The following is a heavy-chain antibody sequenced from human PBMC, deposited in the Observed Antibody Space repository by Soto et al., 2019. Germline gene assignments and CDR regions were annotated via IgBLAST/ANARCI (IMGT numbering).Heavy chain of an antibody. D-gene: IGHD4-4*01. Sequence: QVQLVQSGAEVKKPGSSVKVSCKASGGTFSTYTITWVRQAPGQGLEWMGRIIPINGIINYAQKFQGRVTISADKFTGTPYMELAGLRSDDTAVYYCAGDPDSHYNDSHASSYPWGQGTLVTVSS. J-gene: IGHJ5*02. CDR3: AGDPDSHYNDSHASSYP. V-gene: IGHV1-69*08. CDR2: IIPINGII. CDR1: GGTFSTYT.